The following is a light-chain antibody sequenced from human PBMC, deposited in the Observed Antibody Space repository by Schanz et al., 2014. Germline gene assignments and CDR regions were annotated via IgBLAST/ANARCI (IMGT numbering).Light chain of an antibody. V-gene: IGKV3D-15*01. CDR2: GAS. J-gene: IGKJ2*01. Sequence: EIVLTQSPGTLSLSPGEGATLSCRASQTITPSSLAWYQQKPGQAPRLLIFGASTRATGIPDRFSGSGSGTEFTLTISSLQSEDVAVYYCQQYNNWPPYTFGQGTKLEIK. CDR3: QQYNNWPPYT. CDR1: QTITPSS.